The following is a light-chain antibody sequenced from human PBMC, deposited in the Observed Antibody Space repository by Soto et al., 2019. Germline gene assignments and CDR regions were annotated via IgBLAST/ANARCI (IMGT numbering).Light chain of an antibody. V-gene: IGKV3-20*01. CDR3: QQYGSSPIT. J-gene: IGKJ5*01. CDR2: GAS. CDR1: QSVSRSY. Sequence: EIVLTQSPGTLSLSPGERATLSCRASQSVSRSYLAWYQQKPGQAPRLLIYGASSRATGIPDRFSGSGSGTDFTLTINRLEPEDFAVYYCQQYGSSPITLGQGTRLEIK.